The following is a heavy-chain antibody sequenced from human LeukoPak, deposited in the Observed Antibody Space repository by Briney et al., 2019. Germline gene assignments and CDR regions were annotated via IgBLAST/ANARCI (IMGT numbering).Heavy chain of an antibody. D-gene: IGHD6-13*01. Sequence: SETLSLTCAVYGGSFSGYYWSWIRQPPGKGLEGIGKINHSGSTNYNPSLKSRVTISVDTSKNQFSLKLSSVTAADTAVYYCARGQGSSSWYGTSYYFDYWGQGTLVTVSS. CDR1: GGSFSGYY. CDR2: INHSGST. J-gene: IGHJ4*02. CDR3: ARGQGSSSWYGTSYYFDY. V-gene: IGHV4-34*01.